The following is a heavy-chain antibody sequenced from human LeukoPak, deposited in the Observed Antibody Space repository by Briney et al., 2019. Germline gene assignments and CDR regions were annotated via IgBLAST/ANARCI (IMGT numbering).Heavy chain of an antibody. D-gene: IGHD1-26*01. CDR1: GYSISSGYY. V-gene: IGHV4-38-2*02. CDR3: ARDRWELLGGDAFDI. Sequence: SETLSLTCTVSGYSISSGYYWGWIRQPPGKGLEWIGTIYHGGSTYDNPSLKSRVTISVDKSKNQFSLKLSSVTAADTAVYYCARDRWELLGGDAFDIWGQGTMVTVSS. CDR2: IYHGGST. J-gene: IGHJ3*02.